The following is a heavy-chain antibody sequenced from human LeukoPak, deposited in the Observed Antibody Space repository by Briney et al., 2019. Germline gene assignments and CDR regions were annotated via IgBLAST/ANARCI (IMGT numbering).Heavy chain of an antibody. Sequence: GGSLRLSCAASGFTFSSYGMHWVRQAPGKGLEWVAFIRYDGSNKYYADSVKGRFTISRDNSKNTLYLHVNSLRPEDTAVYYCAKDSSSGTRTYYFDYWGQGTLVTVSS. D-gene: IGHD3-10*01. CDR3: AKDSSSGTRTYYFDY. J-gene: IGHJ4*02. CDR1: GFTFSSYG. CDR2: IRYDGSNK. V-gene: IGHV3-30*02.